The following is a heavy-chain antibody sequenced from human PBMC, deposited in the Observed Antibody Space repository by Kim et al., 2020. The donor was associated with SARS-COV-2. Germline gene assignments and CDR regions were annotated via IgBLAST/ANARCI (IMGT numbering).Heavy chain of an antibody. J-gene: IGHJ6*02. CDR3: ARDSYGSGYYYGMDV. D-gene: IGHD3-10*01. Sequence: AQKVQGRVTMTRDTSTSTVYMELYSLRSEDTAVYYCARDSYGSGYYYGMDVWGQGTTVTVSS. V-gene: IGHV1-46*01.